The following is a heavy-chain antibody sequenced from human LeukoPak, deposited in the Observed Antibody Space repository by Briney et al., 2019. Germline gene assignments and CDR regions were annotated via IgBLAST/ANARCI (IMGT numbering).Heavy chain of an antibody. CDR1: GYTFTSYG. J-gene: IGHJ3*02. Sequence: SVKVSCKASGYTFTSYGISWVRQAPGQGLEWMGGIIPIFGTANYAQKFQGRVTITADESTSTAYMELSSLRSEDTAVYYCARPLPHSSGHHDAFDIWGQGTMVTVSS. D-gene: IGHD6-19*01. CDR3: ARPLPHSSGHHDAFDI. V-gene: IGHV1-69*13. CDR2: IIPIFGTA.